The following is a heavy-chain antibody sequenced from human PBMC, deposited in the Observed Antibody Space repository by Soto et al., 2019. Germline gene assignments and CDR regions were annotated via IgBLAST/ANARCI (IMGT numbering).Heavy chain of an antibody. D-gene: IGHD2-2*01. CDR2: IIPIFGPA. CDR3: ARDRASYCSSTSCPLYYYGMDV. V-gene: IGHV1-69*13. Sequence: SVKVSCKASGGTFSSYAISWVRQAPGQGLEWMGGIIPIFGPANYAQKFQGRVTITADESTSTAYMELSSLRSEDTAVYYCARDRASYCSSTSCPLYYYGMDVWGQGTTVTVSS. CDR1: GGTFSSYA. J-gene: IGHJ6*02.